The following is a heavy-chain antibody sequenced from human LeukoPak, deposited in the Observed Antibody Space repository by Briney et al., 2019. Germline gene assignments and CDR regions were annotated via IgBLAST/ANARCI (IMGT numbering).Heavy chain of an antibody. CDR3: ARRGGYDFSYGY. CDR1: GGSISSNIYY. Sequence: SETLFLTCTVSGGSISSNIYYWGWIRQPPGKGLEWIGDIYYSGSTYYNPSLKSRVTISVDTSKNQFSLKLSSVTIADTAVYYCARRGGYDFSYGYWGQGILVTVSS. CDR2: IYYSGST. D-gene: IGHD5-12*01. J-gene: IGHJ4*02. V-gene: IGHV4-39*01.